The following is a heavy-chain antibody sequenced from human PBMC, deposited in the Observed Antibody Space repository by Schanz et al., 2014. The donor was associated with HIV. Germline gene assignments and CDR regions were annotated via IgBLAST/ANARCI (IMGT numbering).Heavy chain of an antibody. V-gene: IGHV3-30*03. J-gene: IGHJ4*02. Sequence: QVQLVESGGGVVQPGRSLRLSCAGSGFSFDTFGIHWVRQAPGKGLEWLAVMSYDGINKHYADSVKGRFTISRDNSKNTLYLQIKSLRPEDTAVYYCARDRMVYAQAPLYYFDYWGQGTLVTVSS. D-gene: IGHD2-8*01. CDR2: MSYDGINK. CDR3: ARDRMVYAQAPLYYFDY. CDR1: GFSFDTFG.